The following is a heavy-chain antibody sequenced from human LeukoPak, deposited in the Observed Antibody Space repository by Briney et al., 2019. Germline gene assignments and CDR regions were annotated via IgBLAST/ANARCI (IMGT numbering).Heavy chain of an antibody. CDR2: IYYSGST. D-gene: IGHD6-6*01. J-gene: IGHJ3*02. CDR3: ARVASSTSDDAFDI. V-gene: IGHV4-30-4*08. CDR1: GGSISGGDYY. Sequence: SETLSLTCTVSGGSISGGDYYWRWIRQPPGKGLEWIGYIYYSGSTYYNPSLKSQVTISVDTSKNQFSLKLSSVTAADTAVYYCARVASSTSDDAFDIWGQGTMVTVSS.